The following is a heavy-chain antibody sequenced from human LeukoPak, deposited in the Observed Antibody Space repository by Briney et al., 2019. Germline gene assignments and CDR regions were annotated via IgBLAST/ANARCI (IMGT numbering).Heavy chain of an antibody. Sequence: GGSLRLSCAASGFSFISYSMNWVRQAPGKGLEWVSYISSTSSSIYYVDSVKGRFTISRDNAKNSLYLQMNSLRAEDTAVYYCARGYCSTTRCPDYMDVWGKGTTVTISS. V-gene: IGHV3-48*04. D-gene: IGHD2-2*01. J-gene: IGHJ6*03. CDR2: ISSTSSSI. CDR3: ARGYCSTTRCPDYMDV. CDR1: GFSFISYS.